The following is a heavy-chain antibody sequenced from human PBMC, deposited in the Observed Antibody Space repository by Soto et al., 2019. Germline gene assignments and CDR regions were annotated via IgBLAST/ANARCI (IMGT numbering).Heavy chain of an antibody. J-gene: IGHJ4*02. V-gene: IGHV4-39*01. Sequence: SETLSLTCTVSGGSISSSSYYWGWIRQPPGKGLEWIGSIYYSGSTYYNPSLKSRVTISVDTSKNQFSLKLSSVTAADTAVYYCARRGEWDGSSLFDYWGQGTLVS. CDR1: GGSISSSSYY. D-gene: IGHD6-13*01. CDR3: ARRGEWDGSSLFDY. CDR2: IYYSGST.